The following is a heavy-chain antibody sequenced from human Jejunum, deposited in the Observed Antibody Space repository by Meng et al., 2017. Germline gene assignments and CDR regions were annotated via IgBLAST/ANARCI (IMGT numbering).Heavy chain of an antibody. CDR3: ARHEVDFDN. J-gene: IGHJ4*02. V-gene: IGHV4-34*02. CDR2: FTRGGTT. CDR1: GGSISGYF. Sequence: QRQLQQGGPGLLKPSEALSLAGAVYGGSISGYFWSWIRQAPGEGLEWVGEFTRGGTTNYNPSLKSRVTISADTSKNQFSLTLSSVSAADTAVYYCARHEVDFDNWGQGTLVTVSS. D-gene: IGHD1-26*01.